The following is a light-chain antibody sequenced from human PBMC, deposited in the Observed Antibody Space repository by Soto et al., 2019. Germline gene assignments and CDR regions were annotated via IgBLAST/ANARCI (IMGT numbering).Light chain of an antibody. Sequence: QSALTQPASVSVSPGQSITISCTGTSSDVGGYNYVSWYPQHPGKAPKLMIYEGSNRPSGVSNRSAGSKSGNTASLTISGHEAEDEADYYHSAYRSSSTRVFGTGTKLTVL. CDR3: SAYRSSSTRV. V-gene: IGLV2-14*01. CDR1: SSDVGGYNY. CDR2: EGS. J-gene: IGLJ1*01.